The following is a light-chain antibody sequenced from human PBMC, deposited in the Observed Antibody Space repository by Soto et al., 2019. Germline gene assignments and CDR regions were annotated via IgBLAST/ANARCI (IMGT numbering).Light chain of an antibody. CDR3: QQSFSTPYA. CDR2: AAS. J-gene: IGKJ5*01. V-gene: IGKV1-39*01. Sequence: DVQMTQSPSSLSASVGESLTLTCRPSQSISTHLNWYQQRPGKAPKLLIYAASGLQTGVPSRFRGSGSGTEFTLAISNLQPEDFATYFCQQSFSTPYAFGQGTRLEI. CDR1: QSISTH.